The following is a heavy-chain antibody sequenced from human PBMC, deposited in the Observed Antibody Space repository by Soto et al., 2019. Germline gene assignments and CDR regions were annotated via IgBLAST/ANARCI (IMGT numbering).Heavy chain of an antibody. Sequence: GGSLRLSCAASGFTFSSYAMHWVRQAPGKGLEWVAVISYDGSNKYYADSVKGRFTISRDNSKNTLYLQMNSLRAEDTAVYYCARDTPELYYFDYWGQGTLVTVSS. CDR3: ARDTPELYYFDY. CDR2: ISYDGSNK. V-gene: IGHV3-30-3*01. CDR1: GFTFSSYA. J-gene: IGHJ4*02. D-gene: IGHD1-7*01.